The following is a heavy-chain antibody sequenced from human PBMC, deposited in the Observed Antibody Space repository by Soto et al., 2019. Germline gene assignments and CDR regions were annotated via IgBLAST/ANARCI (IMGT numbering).Heavy chain of an antibody. V-gene: IGHV3-23*01. Sequence: GGSLRISGAASGCSFIGYAINWVRQVPGRGLEYVAGIGGRGGNAFYADSMKGRFSISRDNSKNTVYLHMHNLRVDDSAMYYCAKARHSGDFAGSYDSWGQGTLVTVSS. CDR2: IGGRGGNA. J-gene: IGHJ5*02. CDR3: AKARHSGDFAGSYDS. D-gene: IGHD2-21*02. CDR1: GCSFIGYA.